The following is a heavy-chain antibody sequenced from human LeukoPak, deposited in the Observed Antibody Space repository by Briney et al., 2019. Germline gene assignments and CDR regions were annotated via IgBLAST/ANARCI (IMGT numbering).Heavy chain of an antibody. Sequence: ASVKLSCKASGYTFASYYMHWVRQAPGQGLEWMGIINPSGFSTRYAQRFQGRVTMTRDTSTSTVYMELRSLRSEDTAVYYCARDKNGVAFSSSCFDYWGQGTLSPSPQ. CDR1: GYTFASYY. J-gene: IGHJ4*02. CDR2: INPSGFST. D-gene: IGHD6-13*01. CDR3: ARDKNGVAFSSSCFDY. V-gene: IGHV1-46*01.